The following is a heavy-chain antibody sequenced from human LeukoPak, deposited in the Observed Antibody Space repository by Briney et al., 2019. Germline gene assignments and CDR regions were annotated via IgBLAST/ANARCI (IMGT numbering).Heavy chain of an antibody. D-gene: IGHD3-9*01. CDR1: GYTFTGYY. V-gene: IGHV1-2*02. CDR3: ARVPTILGWFDP. J-gene: IGHJ5*02. Sequence: ASVKVSCKASGYTFTGYYVHWVRQAPGQGLEWMGWINPNSGGTNYAQKFQGRVTMTRDTSISTAYMELSRLRSDDTAVYYCARVPTILGWFDPWGQGTLVTVSS. CDR2: INPNSGGT.